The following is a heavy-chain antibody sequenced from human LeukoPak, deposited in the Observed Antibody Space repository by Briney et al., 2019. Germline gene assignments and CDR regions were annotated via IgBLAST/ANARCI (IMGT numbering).Heavy chain of an antibody. V-gene: IGHV3-23*01. Sequence: GGSLRLSCAASGFTFSSYAMSWVRQAPGKGLEWVSAISGSGGSTYYADSVKGRFTISRDNSKNTLYLQMNSLRAEDTAVYYCARGTIFGVVITDDWFDPWGQGTLVTVSS. CDR2: ISGSGGST. CDR1: GFTFSSYA. CDR3: ARGTIFGVVITDDWFDP. J-gene: IGHJ5*02. D-gene: IGHD3-3*01.